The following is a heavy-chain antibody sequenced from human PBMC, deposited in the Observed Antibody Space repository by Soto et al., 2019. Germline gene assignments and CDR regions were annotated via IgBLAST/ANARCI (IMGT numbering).Heavy chain of an antibody. CDR2: IGYDGSNK. Sequence: QVQLVESGGGVVQPGRSLRLSCAASGFTFSSYGMHWVRQAPGKGLELVAVIGYDGSNKYYADSVKGRFTISRDNSKNTLYLQMTSLRSEDTAVYYCARATYYYDSSGYYAEYFQPWGQGTLVTVSA. D-gene: IGHD3-22*01. CDR1: GFTFSSYG. J-gene: IGHJ1*01. CDR3: ARATYYYDSSGYYAEYFQP. V-gene: IGHV3-33*01.